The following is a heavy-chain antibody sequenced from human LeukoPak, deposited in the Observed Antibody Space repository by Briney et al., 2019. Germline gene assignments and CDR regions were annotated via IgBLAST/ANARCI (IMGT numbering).Heavy chain of an antibody. D-gene: IGHD6-13*01. Sequence: SETLCLTCTVSGGSIRSSTYYWGWIRQPPGKGLEWIGSISSSGGTYYSPSLKSRVTISVNTSKNQFSLKLSSVSAADTAVYYCAGRPTSVPAAGTLWGQGTLVTVSS. CDR3: AGRPTSVPAAGTL. V-gene: IGHV4-39*01. J-gene: IGHJ4*02. CDR2: ISSSGGT. CDR1: GGSIRSSTYY.